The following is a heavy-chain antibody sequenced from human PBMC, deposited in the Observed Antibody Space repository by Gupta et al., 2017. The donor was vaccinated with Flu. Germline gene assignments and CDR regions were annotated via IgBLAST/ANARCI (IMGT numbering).Heavy chain of an antibody. V-gene: IGHV4-61*02. CDR3: ARDLEMATIRGGYGMDV. J-gene: IGHJ6*02. D-gene: IGHD5-12*01. Sequence: QVQLQESGPGLVKPSQTLSLTCTVSGGSISTGSYYWSWIRQPAGKGLEWIGRIYTSGSTNYKPSLKSRVTISVDTSKNQFSLKLSSVTDADTAVYYCARDLEMATIRGGYGMDVWGQGTTVTVSS. CDR2: IYTSGST. CDR1: GGSISTGSYY.